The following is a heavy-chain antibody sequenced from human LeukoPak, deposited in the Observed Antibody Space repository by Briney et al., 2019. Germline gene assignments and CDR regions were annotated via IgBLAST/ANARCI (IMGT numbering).Heavy chain of an antibody. CDR2: ISPSGGVT. V-gene: IGHV3-23*01. J-gene: IGHJ4*02. CDR1: GFTFSSYA. CDR3: AKAHVPTMIRGVVSSD. Sequence: GGSLRLSCATSGFTFSSYAMSWVRQAPGKGLEWVATISPSGGVTFYSDSVRGQFTISRDYSKDTLFLQMDSLRAEDTALYYCAKAHVPTMIRGVVSSDWGQGTLVTVSS. D-gene: IGHD3-10*01.